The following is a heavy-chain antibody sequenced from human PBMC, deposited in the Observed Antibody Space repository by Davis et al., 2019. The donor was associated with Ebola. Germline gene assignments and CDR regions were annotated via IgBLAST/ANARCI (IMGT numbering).Heavy chain of an antibody. CDR3: ARDSQGTHDAFDI. V-gene: IGHV4-59*01. Sequence: MPSETLSPTCTVPGGSISSYYWSWIRQPPGKGLEWIGYIYYSGSTNYKPSLKSRVTISVDTSKNQFSLKLSSVTAADTAVYYCARDSQGTHDAFDIWGQGTMVTVSS. CDR2: IYYSGST. D-gene: IGHD1-7*01. J-gene: IGHJ3*02. CDR1: GGSISSYY.